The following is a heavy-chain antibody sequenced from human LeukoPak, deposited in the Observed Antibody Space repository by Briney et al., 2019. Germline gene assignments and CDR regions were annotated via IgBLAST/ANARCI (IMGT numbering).Heavy chain of an antibody. D-gene: IGHD6-13*01. CDR1: GFTFSSYA. Sequence: PGGSLRLSCAASGFTFSSYAMSWVRQAPGKGLEWVSAISGSGGSTYYADSVKGRFTISRDNSKNTLYLQMNSLRAEDTAVYYCAKDTWHSSSWYGEDYGMDVWGQGTTVTVSS. CDR3: AKDTWHSSSWYGEDYGMDV. V-gene: IGHV3-23*01. CDR2: ISGSGGST. J-gene: IGHJ6*02.